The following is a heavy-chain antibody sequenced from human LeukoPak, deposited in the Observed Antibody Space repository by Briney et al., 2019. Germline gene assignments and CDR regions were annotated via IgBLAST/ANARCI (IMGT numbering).Heavy chain of an antibody. CDR2: IYPGDSDT. Sequence: GESLRISCKGSGYSFISYWIGWVRQMPGKGLEWMGIIYPGDSDTRYSPSFQGQVTISADKSISTAYLQWSSLKASDTAMYYCAIPTYYYDSSGYYLGYWGQGTLVTVSS. CDR3: AIPTYYYDSSGYYLGY. D-gene: IGHD3-22*01. V-gene: IGHV5-51*01. J-gene: IGHJ4*02. CDR1: GYSFISYW.